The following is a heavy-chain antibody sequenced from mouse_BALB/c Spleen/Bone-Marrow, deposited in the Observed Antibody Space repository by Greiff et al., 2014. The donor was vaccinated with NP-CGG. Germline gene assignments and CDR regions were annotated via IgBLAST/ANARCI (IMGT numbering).Heavy chain of an antibody. CDR1: GVSLASYG. CDR2: MWAGGGT. V-gene: IGHV2-9*02. Sequence: QVQLKESGPGLVAPSQSLSITCTISGVSLASYGVHWVRQPPGKGLEWLGVMWAGGGTNYNSALMSKLSISKDNSESQVFLKMNSLQTHDTAMYYCARGSYFYSMDYWGQGTSVTVSS. CDR3: ARGSYFYSMDY. J-gene: IGHJ4*01.